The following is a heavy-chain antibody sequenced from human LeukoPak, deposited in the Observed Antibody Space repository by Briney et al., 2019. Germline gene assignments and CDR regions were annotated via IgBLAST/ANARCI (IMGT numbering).Heavy chain of an antibody. J-gene: IGHJ6*02. CDR2: ISYDGSKK. Sequence: GGSLRLSCADSGFTFSNYGMHWVRRAPGKGREWGAVISYDGSKKFYADSGKGRFTISRDNSKNTLYLQMNSLRAEDTAVYYCAKDRGCSSTSCYGDYYGMDVWGQGTTVTVSS. V-gene: IGHV3-30*18. D-gene: IGHD2-2*01. CDR3: AKDRGCSSTSCYGDYYGMDV. CDR1: GFTFSNYG.